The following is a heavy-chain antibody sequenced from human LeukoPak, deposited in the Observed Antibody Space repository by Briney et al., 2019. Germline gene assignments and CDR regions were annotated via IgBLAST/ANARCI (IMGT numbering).Heavy chain of an antibody. CDR3: ARDADRSFDDFWSGFSEFYYGLDV. Sequence: GASVKVSCKTSGYTFTDYYMHWVRQAPGQGLEWMGWINPNSGDTKYAQNFQGRVSMTRDTSITTAFMELTRLRSDDTAVFYCARDADRSFDDFWSGFSEFYYGLDVWGQRTTVTVSS. CDR1: GYTFTDYY. J-gene: IGHJ6*02. CDR2: INPNSGDT. D-gene: IGHD3-3*01. V-gene: IGHV1-2*02.